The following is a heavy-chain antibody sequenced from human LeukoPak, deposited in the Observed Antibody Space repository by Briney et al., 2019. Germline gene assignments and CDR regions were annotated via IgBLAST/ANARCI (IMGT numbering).Heavy chain of an antibody. D-gene: IGHD3-10*01. J-gene: IGHJ5*02. CDR2: MNPNSGNT. Sequence: GASVKVSCKASGYTFTSYDINWVRQATGQGLEWMGWMNPNSGNTGYAQKFQGRVTMTRNTSISTAYMELSSLRSEDTAVYYCARVYYYGSGSYYSPWFDPWGQGTLLTVSS. CDR1: GYTFTSYD. V-gene: IGHV1-8*01. CDR3: ARVYYYGSGSYYSPWFDP.